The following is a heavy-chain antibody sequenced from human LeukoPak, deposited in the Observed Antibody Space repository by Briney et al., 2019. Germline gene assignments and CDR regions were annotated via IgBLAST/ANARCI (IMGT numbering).Heavy chain of an antibody. CDR1: GYTFNRHS. J-gene: IGHJ6*03. Sequence: VASVKVSCKASGYTFNRHSFILVRQAPGQGLEWMGWISAYNGDTDYAQNLRGRVTMTTDTSTNTAYMELRSLRSDDTAVYYCARDPSNTGGSYFYMDVWGKGTTVTVSS. V-gene: IGHV1-18*01. D-gene: IGHD3-10*01. CDR3: ARDPSNTGGSYFYMDV. CDR2: ISAYNGDT.